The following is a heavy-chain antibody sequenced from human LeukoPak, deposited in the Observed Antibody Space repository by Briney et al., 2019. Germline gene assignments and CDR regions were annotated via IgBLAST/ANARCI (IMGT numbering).Heavy chain of an antibody. D-gene: IGHD3-16*01. CDR3: ARDRGSLGGFDY. CDR2: ISHSGST. J-gene: IGHJ4*02. Sequence: PSETLSLTCAVSGGSFSGYYWSWIRQPPGKGLEWIGEISHSGSTNYNPSLKSRVTISVETSKNQLSLRLSSVTAADTAVYYCARDRGSLGGFDYWGQGTLVTVSS. V-gene: IGHV4-34*01. CDR1: GGSFSGYY.